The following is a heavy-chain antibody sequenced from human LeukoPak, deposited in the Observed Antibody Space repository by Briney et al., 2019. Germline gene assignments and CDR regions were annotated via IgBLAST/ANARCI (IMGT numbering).Heavy chain of an antibody. CDR2: IYHSGST. Sequence: KPSETLSLTCSVSGGSVDNSDYYWSWLRQPPGKELEWIGHIYHSGSTIYNPSPKSRVTISVDMSKNQFSLRLTSGTAADTAVYYCARDQGGGSYRHAFDAWGQGKMVTVSS. V-gene: IGHV4-61*08. CDR1: GGSVDNSDYY. D-gene: IGHD1-26*01. CDR3: ARDQGGGSYRHAFDA. J-gene: IGHJ3*01.